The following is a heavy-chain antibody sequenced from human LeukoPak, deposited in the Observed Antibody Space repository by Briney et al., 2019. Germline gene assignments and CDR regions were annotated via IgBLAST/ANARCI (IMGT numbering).Heavy chain of an antibody. D-gene: IGHD6-19*01. V-gene: IGHV3-48*01. CDR2: ISSSSDTI. CDR3: ARANGWYLRNYFDY. CDR1: GFIFSTHT. Sequence: GGSLRLSCAASGFIFSTHTMNWVRQAPGKGLEWVSYISSSSDTIYYADSVKGRFTISRDNAKNSLYLQMNGLRAEDTAVYYCARANGWYLRNYFDYWGQGILVTVSS. J-gene: IGHJ4*02.